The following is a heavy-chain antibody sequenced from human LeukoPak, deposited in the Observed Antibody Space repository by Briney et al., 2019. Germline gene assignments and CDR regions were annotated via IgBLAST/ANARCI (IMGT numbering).Heavy chain of an antibody. V-gene: IGHV4-38-2*02. Sequence: SETLSLTCIVSGYSISSGYYWGWIRQPPGKGLEWIGNIHHSGSTYYNPSLKSRVTISIDTSKSQFSLRLSSVTAADTAVYYCARDRAEWQYYFDTSGDYYVGDSFDIWGQGTMVTVSS. CDR1: GYSISSGYY. J-gene: IGHJ3*02. CDR2: IHHSGST. CDR3: ARDRAEWQYYFDTSGDYYVGDSFDI. D-gene: IGHD3-22*01.